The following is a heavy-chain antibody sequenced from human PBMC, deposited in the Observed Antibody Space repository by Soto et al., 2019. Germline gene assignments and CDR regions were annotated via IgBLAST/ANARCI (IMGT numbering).Heavy chain of an antibody. CDR3: TRGGARWIPYS. D-gene: IGHD5-12*01. J-gene: IGHJ4*02. Sequence: SETLSLTCAVSGYSIRRGYNWGWIRQPPGKGLEWIASIFHSGTTFYNPSLRSRVTISVDTSRNEFSLNLSSVTAADTAVDFCTRGGARWIPYSWGQGTLVTFSS. V-gene: IGHV4-38-2*01. CDR2: IFHSGTT. CDR1: GYSIRRGYN.